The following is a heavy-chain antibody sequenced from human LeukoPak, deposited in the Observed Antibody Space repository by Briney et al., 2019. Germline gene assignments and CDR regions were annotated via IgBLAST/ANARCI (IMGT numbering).Heavy chain of an antibody. CDR2: IDNDGSTI. D-gene: IGHD2-15*01. Sequence: GGSLRLSCAASGFTFSSYWVHWVRQAPGKGLEWVSRIDNDGSTINYADSVKGRFTISRDNAENTLYLQMNSLRAEDTAIYFCARAGYYRFAYWDQGTLVTVSS. CDR3: ARAGYYRFAY. CDR1: GFTFSSYW. J-gene: IGHJ4*02. V-gene: IGHV3-74*01.